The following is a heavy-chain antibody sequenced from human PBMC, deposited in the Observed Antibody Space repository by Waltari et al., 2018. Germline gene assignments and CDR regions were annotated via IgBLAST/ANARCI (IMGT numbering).Heavy chain of an antibody. Sequence: QLVQSGGALVQPGGSRRLSCVASGFMLTNHWMLWVRQAPGKGLQWVAKIHPEGVVANYVDSVKGLFTVARDNAKKSLYLQMTSLTTDDTAVYFCARDNNFYADDLWGQGAQVTVSS. V-gene: IGHV3-7*01. CDR3: ARDNNFYADDL. D-gene: IGHD1-20*01. CDR2: IHPEGVVA. J-gene: IGHJ5*02. CDR1: GFMLTNHW.